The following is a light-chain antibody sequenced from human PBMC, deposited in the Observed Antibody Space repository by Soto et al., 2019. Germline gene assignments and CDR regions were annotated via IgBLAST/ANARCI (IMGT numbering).Light chain of an antibody. V-gene: IGKV3-15*01. Sequence: EIVMTQSPATLSVSPGERATLSCRASQSVSSNLAWYQQKPGQAPRLLIYGASTRATGIPVRFSGSGSGTEFTLTISSLQSEDFAVYYCQQYNNWPPSFTFGGGTKVEIK. CDR2: GAS. CDR3: QQYNNWPPSFT. CDR1: QSVSSN. J-gene: IGKJ4*01.